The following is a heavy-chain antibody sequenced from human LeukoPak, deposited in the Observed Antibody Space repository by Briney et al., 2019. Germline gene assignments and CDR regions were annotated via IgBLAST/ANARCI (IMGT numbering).Heavy chain of an antibody. CDR3: ARHNGWAFDI. J-gene: IGHJ3*02. D-gene: IGHD2-15*01. CDR1: GGSFSGW. CDR2: IHHSGGT. Sequence: ASETLSLTCAVYGGSFSGWWSWIRQPPGKGLEWIGEIHHSGGTKYNLSLRSLDTISVDTSKRQISLKMTSVTAADTAIYYCARHNGWAFDIWGQGTVVTVSS. V-gene: IGHV4-34*01.